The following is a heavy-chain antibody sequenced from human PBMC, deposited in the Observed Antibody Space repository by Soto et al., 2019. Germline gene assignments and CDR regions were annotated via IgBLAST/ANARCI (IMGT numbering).Heavy chain of an antibody. CDR2: ISRDGTNR. J-gene: IGHJ4*02. CDR3: ARSSGVPTPDFDY. V-gene: IGHV3-30-3*01. D-gene: IGHD3-3*01. Sequence: HPGGSLRLSCAASGFAFNIYAIHWVRQAPGKGLEWVAVISRDGTNRYYTDSVRGRFTISRDNSKNTVYLEMDSLRADDTAVYYCARSSGVPTPDFDYWGQGTLVTVSS. CDR1: GFAFNIYA.